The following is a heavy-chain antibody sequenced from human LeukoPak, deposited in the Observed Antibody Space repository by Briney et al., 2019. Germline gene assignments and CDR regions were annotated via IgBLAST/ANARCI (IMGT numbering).Heavy chain of an antibody. CDR1: GFTFRSYS. Sequence: GGSLRLSCAASGFTFRSYSMNWVRQAPGKGLEWVSSISSSSSYIYYADSVKGRFTISRDNAKNSLYLQMNSLRAEDTAVYYCARAEGYDYGGNQNDYWGQGTLVTVSS. CDR3: ARAEGYDYGGNQNDY. CDR2: ISSSSSYI. V-gene: IGHV3-21*01. J-gene: IGHJ4*02. D-gene: IGHD4-23*01.